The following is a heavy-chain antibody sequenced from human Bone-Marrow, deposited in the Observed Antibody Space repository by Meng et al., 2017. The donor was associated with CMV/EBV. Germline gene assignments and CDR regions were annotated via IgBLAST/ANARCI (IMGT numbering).Heavy chain of an antibody. CDR3: AREGAPYYYDSIGHMDY. J-gene: IGHJ4*02. CDR1: GFTFSSYS. Sequence: GESLKISCAASGFTFSSYSMNWVRQAPGKGLEWVSSISSSSSYIYYADSVKGRFTLSRDNARNSLYLQMNSLRAEDTAVYYCAREGAPYYYDSIGHMDYWGQGTRVTVSS. D-gene: IGHD3-22*01. CDR2: ISSSSSYI. V-gene: IGHV3-21*04.